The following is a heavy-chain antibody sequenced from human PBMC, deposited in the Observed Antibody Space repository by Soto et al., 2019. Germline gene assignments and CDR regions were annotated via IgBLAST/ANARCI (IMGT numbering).Heavy chain of an antibody. CDR3: ASRRRMYYDFWSGRAGHRSWFDP. V-gene: IGHV4-34*01. Sequence: PSETLSLTCAVYGGSFSGYYWSWIRQPPGKGLEWIGEINHSGSTNYNPSLKSRVTISVDTSKNQFSLKLSSVTAADTAVYYCASRRRMYYDFWSGRAGHRSWFDPWGQGTLVTVSS. J-gene: IGHJ5*02. CDR1: GGSFSGYY. CDR2: INHSGST. D-gene: IGHD3-3*01.